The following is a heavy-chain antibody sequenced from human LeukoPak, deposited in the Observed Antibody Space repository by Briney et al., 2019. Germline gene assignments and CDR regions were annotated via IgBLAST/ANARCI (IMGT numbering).Heavy chain of an antibody. CDR1: GGSFSDYY. CDR3: ARRGGDNWNDAEGY. J-gene: IGHJ4*02. V-gene: IGHV4-34*01. Sequence: SETLSLTCAVYGGSFSDYYWSWIRQPPGKGLEWIGEINHSGSTNYNPSLKSRVTISVDTSKNQFSLKLSSVTAADTAVYYCARRGGDNWNDAEGYWGQGTLVTVSS. D-gene: IGHD1-1*01. CDR2: INHSGST.